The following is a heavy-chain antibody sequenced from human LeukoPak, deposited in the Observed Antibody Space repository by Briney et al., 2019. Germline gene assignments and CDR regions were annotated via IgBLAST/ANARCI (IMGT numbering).Heavy chain of an antibody. CDR3: AKDRETTASGTFDY. CDR2: ISDDGRNK. Sequence: PGGSLRLSCAASGFTFNNYGMHYVRQAPGKGLEWVAVISDDGRNKNYADSVKGRFTISGDNSNNTLYLQMNSLRAEDTGVYYCAKDRETTASGTFDYWGQGTLVTVSS. J-gene: IGHJ4*02. D-gene: IGHD6-13*01. CDR1: GFTFNNYG. V-gene: IGHV3-30*18.